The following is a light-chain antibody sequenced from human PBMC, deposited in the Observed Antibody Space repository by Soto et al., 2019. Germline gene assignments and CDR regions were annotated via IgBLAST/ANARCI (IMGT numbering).Light chain of an antibody. J-gene: IGKJ1*01. Sequence: DIHMTQSPSTLSASVGDRVPITCRASQSISSWLAWYQQKPGKAPKLLIYKASSLESGVPSRFSGSGSGTEFTLTISSLQPDDFATYYCQQYNSYWTFGQGTKVDI. CDR2: KAS. CDR1: QSISSW. CDR3: QQYNSYWT. V-gene: IGKV1-5*03.